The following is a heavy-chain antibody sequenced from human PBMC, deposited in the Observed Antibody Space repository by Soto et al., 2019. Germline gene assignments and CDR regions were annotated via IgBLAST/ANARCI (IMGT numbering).Heavy chain of an antibody. J-gene: IGHJ3*02. Sequence: ASATLALTCTVSGGSISNYYWSWIRQPPGERLQWIGYIFYSGNSNFNPSLKRRVTMSLDTSKNQFSLKLSSVTAEDTAVYYCAKDRSGGRVGNDAFDIWGQGTMVTVSS. D-gene: IGHD2-15*01. CDR1: GGSISNYY. V-gene: IGHV4-59*01. CDR3: AKDRSGGRVGNDAFDI. CDR2: IFYSGNS.